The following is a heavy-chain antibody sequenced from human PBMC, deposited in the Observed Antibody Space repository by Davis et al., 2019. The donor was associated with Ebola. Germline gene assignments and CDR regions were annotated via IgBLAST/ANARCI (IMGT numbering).Heavy chain of an antibody. CDR1: GFTFSSYG. V-gene: IGHV3-33*03. D-gene: IGHD1-7*01. Sequence: PGGSLRLSCAASGFTFSSYGMHWVRQAPGKGLEWVAVIWYDGSKKYHADSVKGRFTISRDNAKSTLYLQMNSLTAEDTAVYYCVRTTYGAPEYWGQGTPVAVSS. CDR2: IWYDGSKK. J-gene: IGHJ4*02. CDR3: VRTTYGAPEY.